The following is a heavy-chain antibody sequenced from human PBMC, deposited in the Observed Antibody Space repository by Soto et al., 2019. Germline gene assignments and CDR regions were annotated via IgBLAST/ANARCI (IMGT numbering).Heavy chain of an antibody. CDR1: GGSIRSDNYY. J-gene: IGHJ5*01. V-gene: IGHV4-30-4*01. CDR2: IYYTGTT. CDR3: ARVLHDYGTNWVDS. Sequence: EQLQESGPGLVKPSQTLSLSCTVSGGSIRSDNYYWTWIRQPPGKGLEWIGHIYYTGTTHYNPSLKSRVSISIDTSKNQFSLKLSSVNAADTAVYYCARVLHDYGTNWVDSWGQGTLVTVSS. D-gene: IGHD4-17*01.